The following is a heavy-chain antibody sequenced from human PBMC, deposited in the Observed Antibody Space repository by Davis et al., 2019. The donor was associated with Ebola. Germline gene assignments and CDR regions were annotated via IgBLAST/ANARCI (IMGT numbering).Heavy chain of an antibody. CDR2: IWYDGSNK. V-gene: IGHV3-33*06. D-gene: IGHD3-3*01. J-gene: IGHJ5*02. CDR1: GFTFSSYG. CDR3: AKDWGIVGGILEWFEGTETTS. Sequence: PGGSLRLSCAASGFTFSSYGMHWVRQAPGKGLEWVAVIWYDGSNKYYADSVKGRFTISRDNSKNTLYLQMNSLRAEDTAVYYCAKDWGIVGGILEWFEGTETTSWGQGTLVTVSS.